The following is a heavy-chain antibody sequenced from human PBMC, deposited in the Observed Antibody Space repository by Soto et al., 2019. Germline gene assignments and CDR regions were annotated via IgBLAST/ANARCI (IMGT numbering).Heavy chain of an antibody. CDR2: ISGSGGST. V-gene: IGHV3-23*01. Sequence: EVQLLESGGGLVQPGGSLRLSCAASGFTFSSYAMSWVRQAPGKGLEWVSAISGSGGSTYYADSVKGRFTISRDNSKNTLYLQMNSLRAEDTAVYYCANLGNYYGSGRPPRFDYLGQGTLVTVSS. CDR1: GFTFSSYA. J-gene: IGHJ4*02. CDR3: ANLGNYYGSGRPPRFDY. D-gene: IGHD3-10*01.